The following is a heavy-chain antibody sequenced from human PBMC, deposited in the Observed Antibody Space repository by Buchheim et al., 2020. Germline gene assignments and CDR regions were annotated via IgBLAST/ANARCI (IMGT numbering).Heavy chain of an antibody. CDR2: IYHSGST. D-gene: IGHD2-2*01. Sequence: QLQLQESDSGPVKPSQTLSLTCAVSGGSISSGGYSWSWIRQPPGKGLEWIGCIYHSGSTNYNPSLKSRVTIPVDPSKNQFSLKLSSVTAADTAVYYCARGAGSCSSTSCYFLFDPWGQGTL. CDR1: GGSISSGGYS. CDR3: ARGAGSCSSTSCYFLFDP. J-gene: IGHJ5*02. V-gene: IGHV4-30-2*01.